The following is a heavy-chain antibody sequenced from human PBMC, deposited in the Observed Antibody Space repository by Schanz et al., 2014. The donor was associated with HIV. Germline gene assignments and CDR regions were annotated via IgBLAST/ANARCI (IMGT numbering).Heavy chain of an antibody. D-gene: IGHD2-8*01. CDR2: ISWNSGII. CDR1: GFTFDDFA. J-gene: IGHJ6*02. CDR3: ANSGYCTSGICYTRGNGMDV. V-gene: IGHV3-9*01. Sequence: EVQLVESGGGLVQPGRSLRLSCAASGFTFDDFAMHWVRQAPGKGLEWVSSISWNSGIIGYVDSVKGRFTISRDNANNSLYLQMNSLRAEDTAVYYCANSGYCTSGICYTRGNGMDVWGQGTTVTVSS.